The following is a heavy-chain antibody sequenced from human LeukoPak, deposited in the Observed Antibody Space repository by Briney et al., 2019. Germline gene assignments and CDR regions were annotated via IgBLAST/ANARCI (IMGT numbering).Heavy chain of an antibody. Sequence: GGSLRLSCAASGFTVSSYGMHWVRQAPGKGLEWVAFIRNDGSTKFCADSVKGRFTISRDNSENTLYLQMNSLRAEDTAVYYCAKDLPAAYFDYWGQGTLVTVSS. CDR1: GFTVSSYG. D-gene: IGHD2-2*01. CDR2: IRNDGSTK. J-gene: IGHJ4*02. CDR3: AKDLPAAYFDY. V-gene: IGHV3-30*02.